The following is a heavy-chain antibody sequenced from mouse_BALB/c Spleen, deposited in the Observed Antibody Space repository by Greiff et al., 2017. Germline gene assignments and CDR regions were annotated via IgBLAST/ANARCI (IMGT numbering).Heavy chain of an antibody. J-gene: IGHJ2*01. CDR1: GYTFSSYW. CDR3: ASRYPGLDY. V-gene: IGHV1-9*01. D-gene: IGHD2-12*01. Sequence: VQVVESGAELMKPGASVKISCKATGYTFSSYWIEWVKQRPGHGLEWIGEILPGRGSTNYNEKFKGKATFTADTSSNTAYMQLSSLTSEDSAVYYCASRYPGLDYWGQGTTLTVSS. CDR2: ILPGRGST.